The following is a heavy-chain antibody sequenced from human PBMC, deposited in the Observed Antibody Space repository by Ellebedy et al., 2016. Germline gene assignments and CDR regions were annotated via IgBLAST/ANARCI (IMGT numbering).Heavy chain of an antibody. CDR1: GGSFSGYY. Sequence: SETLSLXXAVYGGSFSGYYWSWIRQPPGKGLEWIGEINHSGSTNYNPSLKSRVTISVDTSKNQFSLKLSSVTAADTAVYYCARLTMVRGVIITLFWFDPWGQGTLVTVSS. CDR3: ARLTMVRGVIITLFWFDP. J-gene: IGHJ5*02. D-gene: IGHD3-10*01. CDR2: INHSGST. V-gene: IGHV4-34*01.